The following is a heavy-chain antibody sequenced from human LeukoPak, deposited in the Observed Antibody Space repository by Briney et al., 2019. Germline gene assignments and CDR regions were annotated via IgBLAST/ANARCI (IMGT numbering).Heavy chain of an antibody. V-gene: IGHV3-23*01. J-gene: IGHJ3*02. CDR1: GFTFSRYA. D-gene: IGHD3-3*02. CDR3: AKIRAPAYDI. Sequence: PGGSLRLSCAASGFTFSRYAMNWVRQAPGKGLGWVSAISGNDGGTYYADSVKGRFTVSRDNSKNTLYLQMNSLRAEDTAVYYCAKIRAPAYDIWGQGTMVTVSS. CDR2: ISGNDGGT.